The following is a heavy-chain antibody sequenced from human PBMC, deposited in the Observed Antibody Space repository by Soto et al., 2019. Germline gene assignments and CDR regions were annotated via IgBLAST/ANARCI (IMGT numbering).Heavy chain of an antibody. V-gene: IGHV4-39*01. CDR1: GGSISSSSWY. CDR3: ARPEYSSSSGGAYYFDY. D-gene: IGHD6-6*01. CDR2: IYYTGST. Sequence: SETLSLTCSVSGGSISSSSWYWGWIRQSPGKGLEWIGSIYYTGSTYYNPPLKSRVTVSVDTSKNQFSLKLSSVTAADTAVYYCARPEYSSSSGGAYYFDYWGQGTLVTVYS. J-gene: IGHJ4*02.